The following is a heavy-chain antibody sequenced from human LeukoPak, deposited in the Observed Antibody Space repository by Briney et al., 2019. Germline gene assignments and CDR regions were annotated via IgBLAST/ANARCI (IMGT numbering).Heavy chain of an antibody. D-gene: IGHD6-13*01. CDR3: AHRLYGQQLLIFDY. CDR2: LSSGDST. V-gene: IGHV3-23*01. Sequence: GGTLRLSCVASGFTFRSYGMSWVRQAPGKGLEWVSSLSSGDSTYYADSVKGRFTISRDNSKNTLYLQLNSLRAEDTATYYCAHRLYGQQLLIFDYWGQGTLVTVSS. J-gene: IGHJ4*02. CDR1: GFTFRSYG.